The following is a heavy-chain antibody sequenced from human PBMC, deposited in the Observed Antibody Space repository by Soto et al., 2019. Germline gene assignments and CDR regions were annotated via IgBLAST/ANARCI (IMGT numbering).Heavy chain of an antibody. J-gene: IGHJ6*02. V-gene: IGHV3-30*18. D-gene: IGHD5-12*01. CDR2: IAYDGTNK. CDR1: GFTFSNYV. CDR3: AKDRERLAVLIEATFSQYYYYQYGMDV. Sequence: QVQLVESGGGVVQPGRTLRLSCAASGFTFSNYVMHWVRQAPGKGREWVSVIAYDGTNKYYADSVKGRFTISRDSSKHTVHLEMSSLKREDTAVYYCAKDRERLAVLIEATFSQYYYYQYGMDVWGQGTTVSVSS.